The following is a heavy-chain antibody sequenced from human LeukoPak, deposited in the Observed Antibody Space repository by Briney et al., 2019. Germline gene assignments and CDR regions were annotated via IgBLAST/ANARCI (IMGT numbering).Heavy chain of an antibody. CDR1: GLPFSDYY. CDR3: ARDLREHRDYVAYFDY. J-gene: IGHJ4*02. CDR2: ILYDGSHK. V-gene: IGHV3-30-3*01. D-gene: IGHD4-17*01. Sequence: GGSLRLSCVVSGLPFSDYYMNWIRQAPGRGLEWVAVILYDGSHKYFADSVKGRFTISRDNSENTLYLQMNSLRAEDTAVYYCARDLREHRDYVAYFDYWGPGTLVTVSS.